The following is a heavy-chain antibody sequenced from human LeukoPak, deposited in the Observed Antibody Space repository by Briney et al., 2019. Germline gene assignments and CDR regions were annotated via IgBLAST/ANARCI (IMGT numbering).Heavy chain of an antibody. Sequence: GGSLRLSCAASGFTFSSYWMSWVRQAPGKGLEWVANIKQDGSEKYYVDSVKGRFTISRDNAKNSLYLQMNSLRAEDTAVYYCAREIPGGDDYDAFDIWGQGTMVTVSS. J-gene: IGHJ3*02. D-gene: IGHD4-17*01. CDR1: GFTFSSYW. V-gene: IGHV3-7*01. CDR2: IKQDGSEK. CDR3: AREIPGGDDYDAFDI.